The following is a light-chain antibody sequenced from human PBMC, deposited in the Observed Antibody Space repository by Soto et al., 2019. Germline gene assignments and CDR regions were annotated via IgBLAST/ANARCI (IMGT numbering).Light chain of an antibody. CDR2: AAS. CDR3: QQSYSTPPYT. V-gene: IGKV1-39*01. J-gene: IGKJ2*01. Sequence: DIQMTQSPSSLSASVGDRVTITCRASQSISSYLNWYQQKPGKAPKLLIYAASSLQSGVPSRFSGSGSGTDFXLTISSLQPXXFATYYCQQSYSTPPYTFGQGTKLEIK. CDR1: QSISSY.